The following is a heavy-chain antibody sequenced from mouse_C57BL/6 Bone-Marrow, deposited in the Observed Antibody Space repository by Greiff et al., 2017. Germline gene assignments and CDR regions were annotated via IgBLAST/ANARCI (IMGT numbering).Heavy chain of an antibody. CDR3: ARWGYYGLAKDYFDY. V-gene: IGHV1-63*01. CDR1: GYTFTNYW. J-gene: IGHJ2*01. Sequence: VQLQQSGAELVRPGTSVKMSCKASGYTFTNYWIGWAKQRPGHGLEWIGDIYPGGGYTNYNEKFKGKATLTADKSSSTAYMQFSSLTSEDSAIYYCARWGYYGLAKDYFDYWGQGTTLTVSS. D-gene: IGHD1-1*01. CDR2: IYPGGGYT.